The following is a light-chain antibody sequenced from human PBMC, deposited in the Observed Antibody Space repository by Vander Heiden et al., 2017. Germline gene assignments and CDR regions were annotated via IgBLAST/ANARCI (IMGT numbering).Light chain of an antibody. J-gene: IGKJ1*01. Sequence: DIQMTQSPSTLSGSVGDRVTLPCPASQSLSSWLAWYQQKPGKAPKLLYDKATRVDSGPPTRSSSGGGATETIIISSSLHEDDAASYCRQHYSSPCTFGQGTKVEIK. CDR1: QSLSSW. CDR2: KAT. V-gene: IGKV1-5*03. CDR3: QHYSSPCT.